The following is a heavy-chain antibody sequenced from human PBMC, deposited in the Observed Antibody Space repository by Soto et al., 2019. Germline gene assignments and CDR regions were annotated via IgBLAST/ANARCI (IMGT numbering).Heavy chain of an antibody. CDR3: ARSITIFGVARYNWFEP. CDR2: IIPIYGTT. V-gene: IGHV1-69*12. CDR1: GGTFSSYT. D-gene: IGHD3-3*01. J-gene: IGHJ5*02. Sequence: QVQLVQSGAEVKKPGSSVKVSCKASGGTFSSYTINWVRQAPGQGLEWMGGIIPIYGTTNYAQKFQGRVTITADESTRTAYMELSSLRFEDTAVYYCARSITIFGVARYNWFEPWGQGTLVIVSS.